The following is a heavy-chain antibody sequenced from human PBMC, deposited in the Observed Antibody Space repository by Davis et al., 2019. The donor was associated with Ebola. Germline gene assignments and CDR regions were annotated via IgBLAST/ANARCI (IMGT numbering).Heavy chain of an antibody. Sequence: GESLKISCAASGFTFSHYWMSWVRQAPGKGPEWVAIIKQDGSEKYYVDSVKGRFTISRDNAKNSLFMQMNSLRAEDTAVYYCAIVVTAIRPAGYWGQGTLVTVSS. V-gene: IGHV3-7*03. CDR1: GFTFSHYW. J-gene: IGHJ4*02. CDR3: AIVVTAIRPAGY. CDR2: IKQDGSEK. D-gene: IGHD2-21*02.